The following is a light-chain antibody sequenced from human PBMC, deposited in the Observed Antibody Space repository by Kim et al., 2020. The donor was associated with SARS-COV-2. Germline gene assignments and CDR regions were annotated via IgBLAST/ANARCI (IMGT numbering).Light chain of an antibody. V-gene: IGKV3-15*01. Sequence: SVSQGERATLSCRASQSIGSILAWYQQTPGQAPRLLIYGASTRATGIPASFSGSGSGTEFTLTISSLQSEDFAVYYCQQYNNWPYTFGQGTKLEIK. J-gene: IGKJ2*01. CDR2: GAS. CDR3: QQYNNWPYT. CDR1: QSIGSI.